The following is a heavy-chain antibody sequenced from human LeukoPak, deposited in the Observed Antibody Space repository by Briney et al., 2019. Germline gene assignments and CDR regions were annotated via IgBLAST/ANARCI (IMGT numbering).Heavy chain of an antibody. CDR2: ISGSGGST. V-gene: IGHV3-23*01. Sequence: TGGSLRLSCAASGFTFSSYAMSWVRQVPGKGLEWVSAISGSGGSTYYADSVKGRFTISRDNAKNSLYLQMNSLRAEDTAVYYCARELNGPDDYWGQGTLVTVSS. CDR1: GFTFSSYA. D-gene: IGHD3-16*01. CDR3: ARELNGPDDY. J-gene: IGHJ4*02.